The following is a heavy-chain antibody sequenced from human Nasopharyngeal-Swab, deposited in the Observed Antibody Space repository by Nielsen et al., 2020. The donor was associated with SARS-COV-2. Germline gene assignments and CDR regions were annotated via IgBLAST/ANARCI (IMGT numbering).Heavy chain of an antibody. J-gene: IGHJ4*02. D-gene: IGHD3-3*01. CDR2: IYYSGST. Sequence: SKTLSLTCTVSGGSISSGGYYWSWIRQHPGKGLEWIGYIYYSGSTNYNPSLKSRVTISVDTSKNQFSLKLSSVTAADTAVYYCARILTIFGVVASYYFDYWGQGTLVTVSS. CDR3: ARILTIFGVVASYYFDY. V-gene: IGHV4-61*08. CDR1: GGSISSGGYY.